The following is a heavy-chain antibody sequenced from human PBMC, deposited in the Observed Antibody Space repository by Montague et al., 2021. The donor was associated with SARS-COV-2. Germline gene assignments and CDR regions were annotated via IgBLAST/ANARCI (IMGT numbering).Heavy chain of an antibody. CDR3: ARIHSSGWAYFFDY. J-gene: IGHJ4*02. CDR2: IDYSGST. D-gene: IGHD6-19*01. CDR1: GGSLKNYY. Sequence: SETLSLTCSVSGGSLKNYYWSWIRQPPGKELEWIGYIDYSGSTNYNPSLRFRLTLSVDTSSNQFSLKLNSLTSADTAVYYCARIHSSGWAYFFDYWGQGTLVSVSS. V-gene: IGHV4-59*01.